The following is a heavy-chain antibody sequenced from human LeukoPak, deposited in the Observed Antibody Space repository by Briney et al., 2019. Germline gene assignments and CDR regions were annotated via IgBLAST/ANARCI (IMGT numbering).Heavy chain of an antibody. J-gene: IGHJ4*02. D-gene: IGHD6-6*01. CDR1: GFTFSSYE. Sequence: GSLRLSCAASGFTFSSYEMNWVRQAPGKGLEWVSYISSSGSTIYYADSVKGRFTISRDNAKNSLYLQMNSLRAEDTAFYYCARGGRQLVLTRDYYFNSWGLGTLVTVSS. CDR2: ISSSGSTI. V-gene: IGHV3-48*03. CDR3: ARGGRQLVLTRDYYFNS.